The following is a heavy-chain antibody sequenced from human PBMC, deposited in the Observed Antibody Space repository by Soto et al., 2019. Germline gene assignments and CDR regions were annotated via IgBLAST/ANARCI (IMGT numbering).Heavy chain of an antibody. CDR1: GFSLSTSGVG. CDR3: APMADYYDSSGYSGGAFDI. J-gene: IGHJ3*02. D-gene: IGHD3-22*01. Sequence: SGPTLVNPTQTLTLTCTFSGFSLSTSGVGVGWIRQPPGKALEWLALIYWDDYKRYSPSLKSRLSITKDTSKNQVVLTMANMGPVDPATDYCAPMADYYDSSGYSGGAFDIWGQGTMVTVSS. CDR2: IYWDDYK. V-gene: IGHV2-5*02.